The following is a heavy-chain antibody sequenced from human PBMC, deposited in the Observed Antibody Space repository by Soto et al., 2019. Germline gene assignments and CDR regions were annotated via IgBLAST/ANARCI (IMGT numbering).Heavy chain of an antibody. D-gene: IGHD2-15*01. V-gene: IGHV4-4*02. Sequence: XETLSLTCAVAGCSISSSNWWSWVRQPPVKGLEWIGEIYHSGSTNYNPSLKSRVTISVDKSKNQFSLKLSSVTAADTAVYYCARDNYCSGGSCSTSGDYWGQGTLVTVPQ. CDR1: GCSISSSNW. CDR2: IYHSGST. J-gene: IGHJ4*02. CDR3: ARDNYCSGGSCSTSGDY.